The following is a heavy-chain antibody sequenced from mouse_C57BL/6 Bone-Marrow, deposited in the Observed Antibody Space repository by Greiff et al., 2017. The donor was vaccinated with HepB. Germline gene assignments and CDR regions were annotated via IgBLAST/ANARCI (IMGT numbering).Heavy chain of an antibody. D-gene: IGHD3-1*01. J-gene: IGHJ3*01. Sequence: EVKLVESGGGLVKPGGSLKLSCAASGFTFSSYAMSWVRQTPEKRLEWVATISDGGSYTYYPDNVKGRFTISRDNAKNNLYLQMSHLESEDTAMYYCARDRANFAYWGQGTLVTVSA. CDR3: ARDRANFAY. CDR2: ISDGGSYT. CDR1: GFTFSSYA. V-gene: IGHV5-4*01.